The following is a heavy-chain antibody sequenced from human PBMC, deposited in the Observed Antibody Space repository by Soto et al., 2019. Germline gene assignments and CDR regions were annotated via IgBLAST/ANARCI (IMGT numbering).Heavy chain of an antibody. CDR3: AREGGEIVVVPAAMYY. J-gene: IGHJ4*02. D-gene: IGHD2-2*01. Sequence: QVQLVESGGGVVQPGRSLRLSCAASGFTFSSYAMHWVRQAPGKGLEWVAVISYDGSNKYYADSVKGRFTISRDNSKNTVDLQMNSLRAEDTAVYYCAREGGEIVVVPAAMYYCGQGTLVTVSS. V-gene: IGHV3-30-3*01. CDR2: ISYDGSNK. CDR1: GFTFSSYA.